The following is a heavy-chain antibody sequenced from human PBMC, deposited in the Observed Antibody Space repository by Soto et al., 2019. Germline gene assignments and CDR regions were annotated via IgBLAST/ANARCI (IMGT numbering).Heavy chain of an antibody. Sequence: GALRLCCAASGFTFSSYWMSWVRQALGKGLEWVANIKQDGSEKYYVDSVKGRFTISRDNAKNSLYLQMNSLRAEDTAVYYCARYKWATAILETYFDYWGQGTPVIGSS. D-gene: IGHD1-20*01. J-gene: IGHJ4*02. CDR1: GFTFSSYW. CDR3: ARYKWATAILETYFDY. CDR2: IKQDGSEK. V-gene: IGHV3-7*05.